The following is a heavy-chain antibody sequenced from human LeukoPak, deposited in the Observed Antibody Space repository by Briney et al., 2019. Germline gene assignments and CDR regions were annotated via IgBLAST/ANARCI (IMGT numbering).Heavy chain of an antibody. CDR1: GFTFSSYW. V-gene: IGHV3-74*01. Sequence: GGSLRLSCVASGFTFSSYWMHWVRQAPGKGLVWVSRINSDGSSTSYADSVKGRFTISRDNAKNTLYLQMNSLRAEDTAVYYCASIMITFGGVLSWSPFDIWGQGTMVTVSS. J-gene: IGHJ3*02. D-gene: IGHD3-16*01. CDR3: ASIMITFGGVLSWSPFDI. CDR2: INSDGSST.